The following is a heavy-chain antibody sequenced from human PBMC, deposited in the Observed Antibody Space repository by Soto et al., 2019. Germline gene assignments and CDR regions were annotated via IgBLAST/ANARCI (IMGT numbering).Heavy chain of an antibody. V-gene: IGHV3-30*14. Sequence: QVQLVESGGGVVQPGRSLRLSCAASGFTFSYYAMHWVRQAPGKGLEWVALISYDGSDNLYADSVKGRFTISRDNSKNTLFLQMNSLRAEDTAVYFCVRDRGHNSSYYVLFDYCGKGTVVTVSS. CDR3: VRDRGHNSSYYVLFDY. J-gene: IGHJ4*02. CDR2: ISYDGSDN. CDR1: GFTFSYYA. D-gene: IGHD3-22*01.